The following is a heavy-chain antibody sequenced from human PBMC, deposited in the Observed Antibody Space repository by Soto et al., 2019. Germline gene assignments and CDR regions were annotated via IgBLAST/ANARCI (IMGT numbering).Heavy chain of an antibody. CDR2: INHSGST. Sequence: SETLSLTCAVYGGSFSGYYWSWIRQPPGKGLEWIGEINHSGSTNYNPSLKSRVTISVDTSKNQFSLKLSSVTAADTAVYYCARLGTGTTSWSDYWGQGTLVTVSS. CDR3: ARLGTGTTSWSDY. V-gene: IGHV4-34*01. CDR1: GGSFSGYY. J-gene: IGHJ4*02. D-gene: IGHD1-7*01.